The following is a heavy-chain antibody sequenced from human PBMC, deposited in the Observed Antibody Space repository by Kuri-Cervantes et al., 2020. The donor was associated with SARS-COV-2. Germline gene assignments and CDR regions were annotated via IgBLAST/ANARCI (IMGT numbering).Heavy chain of an antibody. Sequence: SETLSLTCTVSGDSINSGSYYCHWIRQTAGKGLEWIGHIYTGGSTNYNPSLKSRVTISVDTSKNQFSLKLSSVTAADTAVYYCARDLGSSSPYWGQGTRV. J-gene: IGHJ4*02. CDR2: IYTGGST. CDR3: ARDLGSSSPY. D-gene: IGHD6-6*01. CDR1: GDSINSGSYY. V-gene: IGHV4-61*09.